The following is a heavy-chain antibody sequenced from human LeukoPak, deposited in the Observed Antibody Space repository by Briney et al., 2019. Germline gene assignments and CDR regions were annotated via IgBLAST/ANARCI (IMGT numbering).Heavy chain of an antibody. CDR3: ARGTGYSYGYANYYMDV. D-gene: IGHD5-18*01. J-gene: IGHJ6*03. V-gene: IGHV3-48*03. CDR1: GFTFSSYE. CDR2: ISSSGSTI. Sequence: GGSLRLSCAASGFTFSSYEMNWVRQAPGKGLEWVSYISSSGSTIYYADSVKGRFTISRDNSKNTLYLQMGSLRAEDMAVYYCARGTGYSYGYANYYMDVWGKGTTVTVSS.